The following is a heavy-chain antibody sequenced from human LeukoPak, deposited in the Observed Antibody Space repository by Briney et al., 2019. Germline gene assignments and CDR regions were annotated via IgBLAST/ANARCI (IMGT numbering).Heavy chain of an antibody. Sequence: PSETLSLTCTVSLYTINSGYYWGWIRQSPGKGLEWIGSMHHSGSTDYHPSLRRRVTISGDTSKNQFSLKLTSVTVADTAVYFCARGPYSYDSSGAFDIWGQGTMVTVSS. CDR3: ARGPYSYDSSGAFDI. V-gene: IGHV4-38-2*02. J-gene: IGHJ3*02. CDR1: LYTINSGYY. D-gene: IGHD3-22*01. CDR2: MHHSGST.